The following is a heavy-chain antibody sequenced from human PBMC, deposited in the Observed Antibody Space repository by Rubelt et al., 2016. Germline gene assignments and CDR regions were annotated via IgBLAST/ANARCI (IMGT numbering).Heavy chain of an antibody. V-gene: IGHV4-34*01. CDR1: GGSFSSYY. Sequence: QVQLQQWGAGLLKPSETLSLTCAVYGGSFSSYYWNWIRQPPGKGLEWIGEINQFGRTNYNPSLKSRVTITVNKSKNQFSLKLGSVTAADTAVYYWARAPDTAMITYGMDVWGQGTTVTVSS. D-gene: IGHD5-18*01. CDR2: INQFGRT. CDR3: ARAPDTAMITYGMDV. J-gene: IGHJ6*02.